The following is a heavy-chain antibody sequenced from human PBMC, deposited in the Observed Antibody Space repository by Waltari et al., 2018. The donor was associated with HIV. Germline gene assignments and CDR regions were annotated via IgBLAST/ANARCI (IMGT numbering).Heavy chain of an antibody. CDR3: AGGPTPVIAAAGTPPDY. D-gene: IGHD6-13*01. Sequence: QVQLQQWGAGLLKPSETLSLTCAVSGGSFSGFSWSWVRQPPGKGLAWISQIDHIGSTNYSPSLKGRVSISLDTSKKQFSLKVTSVTAADTAVYYCAGGPTPVIAAAGTPPDYWGQGTLVTVSS. J-gene: IGHJ4*02. CDR2: IDHIGST. CDR1: GGSFSGFS. V-gene: IGHV4-34*02.